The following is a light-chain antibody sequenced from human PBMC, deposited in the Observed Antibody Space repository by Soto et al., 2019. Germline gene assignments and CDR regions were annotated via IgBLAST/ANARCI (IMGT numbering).Light chain of an antibody. Sequence: EIVMTQSPATLSVSPGETATLSCRASQSVAGNLAWYQQKPGQAPRLLIYDASTRATGIPARFSGSGSGTDFTLTISSLEPEDFAVYYCQQYGNSPWTFGQGTKVDIK. CDR2: DAS. CDR1: QSVAGN. J-gene: IGKJ1*01. CDR3: QQYGNSPWT. V-gene: IGKV3D-15*02.